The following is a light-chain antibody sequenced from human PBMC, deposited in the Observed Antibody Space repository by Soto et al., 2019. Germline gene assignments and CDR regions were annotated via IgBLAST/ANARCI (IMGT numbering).Light chain of an antibody. Sequence: VLTQSPGTLSVYPGERTTLSCRARQSLSNSELAWYQQKPGQAPRLLIYGASSRATGIPDRCSGSGSGTDFTLTIHPQEFEDYAGYNCQRYGTPFGQGAEVDI. CDR1: QSLSNSE. J-gene: IGKJ1*01. V-gene: IGKV3-20*01. CDR2: GAS. CDR3: QRYGTP.